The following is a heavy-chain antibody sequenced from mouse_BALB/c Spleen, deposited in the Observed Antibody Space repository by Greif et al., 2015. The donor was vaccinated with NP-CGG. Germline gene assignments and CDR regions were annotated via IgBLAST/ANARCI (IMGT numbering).Heavy chain of an antibody. CDR2: IYYSGTI. CDR3: ARYGYDYFDY. V-gene: IGHV3-5*02. Sequence: EVKLMESGPGPVKPSQTVSLTCTVTGISITTGNYRWSWIRQFPGNKLEWIGYIYYSGTITYNPSLTSRTTITRDTSKNQFFLEMNSLTAEDTATYYCARYGYDYFDYWGQGTTLTVSS. J-gene: IGHJ2*01. CDR1: GISITTGNYR. D-gene: IGHD2-2*01.